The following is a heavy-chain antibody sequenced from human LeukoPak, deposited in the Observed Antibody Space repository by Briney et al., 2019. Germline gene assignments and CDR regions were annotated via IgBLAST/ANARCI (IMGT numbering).Heavy chain of an antibody. J-gene: IGHJ4*02. CDR1: GGSISSYY. CDR3: ARDLSYGGPGYFDY. D-gene: IGHD5-18*01. V-gene: IGHV4-59*01. CDR2: IYYSGST. Sequence: PSETLSLTCTVSGGSISSYYWSWIRQPPGKGLEWIGYIYYSGSTNYNPSLKSRVTISVDTSKNQFSLKLSSVTAADMAVYYCARDLSYGGPGYFDYWGQGTLVTVSS.